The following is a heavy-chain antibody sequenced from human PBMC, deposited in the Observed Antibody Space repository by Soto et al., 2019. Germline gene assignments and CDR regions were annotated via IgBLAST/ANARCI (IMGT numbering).Heavy chain of an antibody. CDR3: AVRYSSSLGEFDY. CDR1: GGTFSSYA. V-gene: IGHV1-69*13. CDR2: IIPIFGTA. J-gene: IGHJ4*02. D-gene: IGHD6-13*01. Sequence: SVKVSCKASGGTFSSYAISWVRQAPGQGLEWMGGIIPIFGTANYAQKFQGRVTITADESTSTAYMELSSLRSEDTAVYYCAVRYSSSLGEFDYWGQGTLVTVSS.